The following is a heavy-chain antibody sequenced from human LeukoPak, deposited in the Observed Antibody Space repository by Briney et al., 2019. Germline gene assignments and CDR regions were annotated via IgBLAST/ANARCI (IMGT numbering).Heavy chain of an antibody. V-gene: IGHV5-51*01. CDR2: IYPGDSDT. Sequence: GESLKISCKGSGYSFSSYWIGWVRQMPGKGLEWMGIIYPGDSDTRYSPSFQGQVTISADKSISTAFLQWSSLEASDTAMYFCVRRPGGRYYVDYWGQGTLVTVSS. CDR3: VRRPGGRYYVDY. D-gene: IGHD1-26*01. J-gene: IGHJ4*02. CDR1: GYSFSSYW.